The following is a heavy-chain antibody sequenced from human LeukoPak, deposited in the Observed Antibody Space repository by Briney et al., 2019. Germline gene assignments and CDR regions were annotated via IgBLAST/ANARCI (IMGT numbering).Heavy chain of an antibody. D-gene: IGHD6-13*01. V-gene: IGHV3-7*01. CDR1: GFTFGRSW. CDR3: ARDPGYSSFDY. J-gene: IGHJ4*02. CDR2: IKEDGSVR. Sequence: PGGSLRLSCGVSGFTFGRSWMSWVRQTPAKGLEFVANIKEDGSVRNYVDSVQGRFTISRDNAKNSLYLHMNSLRAEDTAVYYCARDPGYSSFDYWGQGTLVTVPS.